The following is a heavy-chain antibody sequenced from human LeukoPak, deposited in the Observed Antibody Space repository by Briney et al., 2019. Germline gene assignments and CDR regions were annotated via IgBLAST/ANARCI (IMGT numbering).Heavy chain of an antibody. CDR1: GYTLINYG. J-gene: IGHJ2*01. Sequence: GASVKVSCKASGYTLINYGFSWVRQAPGQGLEWMGWISAYNGNTNYLQKFQGRVTMTTDTSTNTVYMELRSLRSDDTAVYYCARVSTNSRVAGYDPQWYFDLWGRGTPVTVSP. V-gene: IGHV1-18*04. CDR2: ISAYNGNT. D-gene: IGHD5-12*01. CDR3: ARVSTNSRVAGYDPQWYFDL.